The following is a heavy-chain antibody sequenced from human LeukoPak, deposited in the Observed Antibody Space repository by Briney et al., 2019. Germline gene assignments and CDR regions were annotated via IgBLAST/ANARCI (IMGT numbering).Heavy chain of an antibody. J-gene: IGHJ4*02. CDR2: INPNSGGT. CDR3: AREDVVATIIDY. V-gene: IGHV1-2*02. CDR1: GYTFTSYG. Sequence: ASVKVSCKASGYTFTSYGISWVRQAPGQGLEWMGWINPNSGGTNYAQKFQGRVTMTRDTSISTAYMELSRLTSDDTAVYYCAREDVVATIIDYWGQGTMVTVSS. D-gene: IGHD5-12*01.